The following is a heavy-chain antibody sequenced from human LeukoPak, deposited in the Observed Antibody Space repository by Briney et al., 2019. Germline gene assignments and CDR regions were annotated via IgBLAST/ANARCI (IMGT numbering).Heavy chain of an antibody. D-gene: IGHD5-12*01. CDR3: AKDKGSYDFSSTYYFDY. J-gene: IGHJ4*02. CDR1: GFTFDDYA. CDR2: ISWNSGSI. V-gene: IGHV3-9*01. Sequence: PGRSLRLSCAASGFTFDDYAMHWVRQAPGKGLEWVSGISWNSGSIGYADSVKGRFTISRDNAKNSLYLQMNSLRAEDTALYYCAKDKGSYDFSSTYYFDYWGQGTLVTVSS.